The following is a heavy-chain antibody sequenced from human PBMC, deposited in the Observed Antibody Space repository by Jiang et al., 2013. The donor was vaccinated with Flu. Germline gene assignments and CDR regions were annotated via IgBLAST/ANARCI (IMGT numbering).Heavy chain of an antibody. D-gene: IGHD6-13*01. V-gene: IGHV1-2*02. CDR2: INPHSGDT. CDR3: ARADSSSWSKSLDY. J-gene: IGHJ4*02. CDR1: GYSFTGDF. Sequence: SGAEVKRPGASVKVSCKASGYSFTGDFMHWVRQAPGQGLEWMGLINPHSGDTNYAQQFQGRVSMTRDTSITTAYMELRWLRFDDTAVYYCARADSSSWSKSLDYWGQGTLVTVSS.